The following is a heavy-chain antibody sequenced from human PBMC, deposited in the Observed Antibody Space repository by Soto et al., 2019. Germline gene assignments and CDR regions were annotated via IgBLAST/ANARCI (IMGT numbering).Heavy chain of an antibody. D-gene: IGHD3-22*01. CDR1: GFTFTSSA. CDR2: IVVGSGNT. CDR3: AAGYDSSGYSNYYYYYGMDV. Sequence: SVKVSCKASGFTFTSSAVQWVRQARGQRLEWIGRIVVGSGNTNYAQKFQERVTITRDMSTSTAYMELSSLRSEDTAVYYCAAGYDSSGYSNYYYYYGMDVWGQGTTVTVS. J-gene: IGHJ6*02. V-gene: IGHV1-58*01.